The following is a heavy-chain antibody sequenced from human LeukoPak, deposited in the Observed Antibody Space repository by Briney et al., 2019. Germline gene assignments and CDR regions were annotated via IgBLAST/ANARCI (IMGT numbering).Heavy chain of an antibody. D-gene: IGHD5-12*01. Sequence: SETLSLTCAVYGGSFSGYYWSWIRQPPGKGLEWIGEINHSGSTDYNPSLKSRVTISVDTSKNQFSLKLSSVTAADTAVYYCARGREMATISPYYFDYWGQGTLVTVSS. CDR2: INHSGST. CDR1: GGSFSGYY. V-gene: IGHV4-34*01. J-gene: IGHJ4*02. CDR3: ARGREMATISPYYFDY.